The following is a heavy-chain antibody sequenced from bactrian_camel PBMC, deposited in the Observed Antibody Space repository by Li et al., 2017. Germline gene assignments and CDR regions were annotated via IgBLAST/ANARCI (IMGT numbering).Heavy chain of an antibody. J-gene: IGHJ4*01. D-gene: IGHD4*01. V-gene: IGHV3S31*01. CDR2: ITSGGGST. CDR3: AKARSFYIQYDFPNARN. CDR1: EFTFSSYA. Sequence: DVQLVESGGMLVQVGGSLRLSCAGSEFTFSSYAMIWVRQAPGKGLEWVSAITSGGGSTDYADSVKGRFTISRDNAKNTLYLQLNSLKTEDTAMYYCAKARSFYIQYDFPNARNRGQGTQVTVS.